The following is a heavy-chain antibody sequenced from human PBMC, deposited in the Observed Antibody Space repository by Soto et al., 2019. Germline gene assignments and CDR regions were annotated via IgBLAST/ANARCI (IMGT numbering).Heavy chain of an antibody. V-gene: IGHV1-2*04. D-gene: IGHD2-8*01. J-gene: IGHJ6*02. CDR1: GYTFTGYY. CDR3: ARGHSTDCSNGVCSFFYNHEMDV. CDR2: INPQTGGT. Sequence: ASVKVSCKASGYTFTGYYIHWVREAPGQGLEWMGWINPQTGGTSYAQKFQGWVTMTRDRSISTVYMELTRLRSDDTAVYFCARGHSTDCSNGVCSFFYNHEMDVWGQGTTVTVSS.